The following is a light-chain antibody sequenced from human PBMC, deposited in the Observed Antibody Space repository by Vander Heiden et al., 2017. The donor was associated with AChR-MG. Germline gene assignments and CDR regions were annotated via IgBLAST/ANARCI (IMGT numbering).Light chain of an antibody. CDR1: QAISNY. CDR2: DAS. Sequence: DIQMTQSPSSLSASVGDRVTITCQASQAISNYLNWYQQKPGKAPRLLIYDASNLETGVPSRFSGSGSATDFTFTISSLQAEDIATYSCQQYDNVPFTFGPGTKVNIK. V-gene: IGKV1-33*01. J-gene: IGKJ3*01. CDR3: QQYDNVPFT.